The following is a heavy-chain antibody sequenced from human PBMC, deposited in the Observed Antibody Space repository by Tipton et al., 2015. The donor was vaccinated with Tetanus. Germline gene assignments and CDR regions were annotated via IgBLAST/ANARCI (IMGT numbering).Heavy chain of an antibody. CDR3: ARGGTMGY. J-gene: IGHJ4*02. CDR1: GYTFTSFG. V-gene: IGHV1-18*01. D-gene: IGHD1-1*01. Sequence: QLVQSGPEVKKPGASVKVSCKASGYTFTSFGINWVRQAPGQGLEWMGWINTDKGSTNYAQNLQGRVIMTTDTSTLTAYMELRSLRSDDTAVYYCARGGTMGYWGQGTLVTVSA. CDR2: INTDKGST.